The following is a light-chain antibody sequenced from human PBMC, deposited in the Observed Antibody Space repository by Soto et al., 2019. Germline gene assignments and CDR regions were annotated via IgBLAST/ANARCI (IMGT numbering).Light chain of an antibody. CDR3: QQLNSYRLT. J-gene: IGKJ4*01. CDR2: AVS. Sequence: DIQLTQSPSFLAASVGDGVSISCRASQGISSYFAWNEQKPGKAPKLLIYAVSTLQSGVPSRFSGSASGTEFTLTISSLQPEDFATYYCQQLNSYRLTFGGGTKVEIK. CDR1: QGISSY. V-gene: IGKV1-9*01.